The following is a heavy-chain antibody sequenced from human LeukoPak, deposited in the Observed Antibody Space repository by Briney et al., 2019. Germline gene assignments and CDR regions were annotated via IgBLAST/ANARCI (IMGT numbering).Heavy chain of an antibody. V-gene: IGHV3-30-3*01. D-gene: IGHD3-10*01. J-gene: IGHJ4*02. CDR1: GFTFSSYA. CDR3: ARDLYYYGSGSPPDY. Sequence: PGGSLRLSCAASGFTFSSYAMLWVRQAPGKGLEWVAVISYDGSNKYYADSVKGRFTISRDNSKNTLYLQMNSLRAEDTAVYYCARDLYYYGSGSPPDYWGQGTLVTVSS. CDR2: ISYDGSNK.